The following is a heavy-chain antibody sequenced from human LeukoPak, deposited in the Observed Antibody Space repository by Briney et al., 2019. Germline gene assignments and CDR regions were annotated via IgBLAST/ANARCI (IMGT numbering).Heavy chain of an antibody. CDR3: ARDYYDSSGQSYYYYGMDV. Sequence: SQTLSLTCAISGDSVSSNSAAWNWIRQSPSRGLEWLGRTYYRSKWYNDYAVSVKSRITINPDPSKNQFSLQLNSVTPEDTAVYYCARDYYDSSGQSYYYYGMDVWGQGTTVTVSS. V-gene: IGHV6-1*01. CDR1: GDSVSSNSAA. J-gene: IGHJ6*02. D-gene: IGHD3-22*01. CDR2: TYYRSKWYN.